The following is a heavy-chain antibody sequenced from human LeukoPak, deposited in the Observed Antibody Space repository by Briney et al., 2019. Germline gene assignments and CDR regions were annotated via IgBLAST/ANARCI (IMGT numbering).Heavy chain of an antibody. Sequence: GASVKVSCKASGYIFSTYGITWVRQAPGQGLEWMGGIIPIFGTANYAQKFQGRVTITADESTSTAYMELSSLRSEDTAVYYCARSDTGSSRGVIHMDVWGKGTTVTISS. J-gene: IGHJ6*03. D-gene: IGHD3-10*01. CDR3: ARSDTGSSRGVIHMDV. CDR2: IIPIFGTA. V-gene: IGHV1-69*13. CDR1: GYIFSTYG.